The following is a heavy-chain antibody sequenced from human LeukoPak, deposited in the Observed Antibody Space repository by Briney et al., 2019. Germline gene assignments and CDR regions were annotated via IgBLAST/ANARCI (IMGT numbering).Heavy chain of an antibody. Sequence: SETLSLTCTVSGGSISSGSYYWGWIRQPPGKGLEWIASMYYSGTTFYSPSLKSRVTISVDTSKNQLSLKLGSVTAADTAVYYCTRHPPRDGSSFDYWGQGTLVTVSS. CDR2: MYYSGTT. D-gene: IGHD3-16*02. V-gene: IGHV4-39*01. CDR3: TRHPPRDGSSFDY. CDR1: GGSISSGSYY. J-gene: IGHJ4*02.